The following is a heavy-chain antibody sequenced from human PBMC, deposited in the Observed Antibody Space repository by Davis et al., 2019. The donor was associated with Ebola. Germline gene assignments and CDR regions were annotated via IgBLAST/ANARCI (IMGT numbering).Heavy chain of an antibody. CDR3: ARVMVQGGGPLFDH. V-gene: IGHV3-43*02. CDR1: GFTFDDYA. CDR2: ISGDGGST. D-gene: IGHD3-10*01. J-gene: IGHJ4*02. Sequence: GGSLRLSCAASGFTFDDYAMHWVRQAPGKGLEWVSLISGDGGSTYYADSVKGRFTISRDNSKNSLYLHMNSLRAEDTAVYYCARVMVQGGGPLFDHWGQGALVTVS.